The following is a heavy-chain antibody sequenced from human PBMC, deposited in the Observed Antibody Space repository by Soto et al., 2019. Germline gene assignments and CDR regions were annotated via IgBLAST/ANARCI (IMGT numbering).Heavy chain of an antibody. CDR1: GGTFSSYT. CDR2: IIPILGIA. D-gene: IGHD2-15*01. CDR3: ARFISCSGGSCYSDWFDP. V-gene: IGHV1-69*02. Sequence: ASVKVSCKASGGTFSSYTISWVRQAPGQGLEWMGRIIPILGIANYAQKFQGRVTITADKSTSTAYMELSSLRSEDTAVYYCARFISCSGGSCYSDWFDPWGQGTLVTVSS. J-gene: IGHJ5*02.